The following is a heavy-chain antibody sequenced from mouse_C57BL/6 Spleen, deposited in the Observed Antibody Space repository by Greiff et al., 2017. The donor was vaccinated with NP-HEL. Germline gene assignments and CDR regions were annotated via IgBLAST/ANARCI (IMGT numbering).Heavy chain of an antibody. CDR2: IDPEDGET. CDR1: GFNFKDYY. Sequence: VKPGASVKLSCTASGFNFKDYYMHWVKQRTEQGLEWIGRIDPEDGETKNAPKFQGKATITADTSSNTAYLQLSSLTSEDTAVYYCARRGFAYWGQGTLVTVSA. CDR3: ARRGFAY. J-gene: IGHJ3*01. V-gene: IGHV14-2*01.